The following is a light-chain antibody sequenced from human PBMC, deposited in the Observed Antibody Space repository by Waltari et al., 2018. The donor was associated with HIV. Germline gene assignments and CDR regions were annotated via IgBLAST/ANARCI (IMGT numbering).Light chain of an antibody. CDR3: QQLHTYPLT. J-gene: IGKJ5*01. V-gene: IGKV1-9*01. CDR1: RDIATY. CDR2: AAS. Sequence: DIQLTQSPSFLSASVGARVTINCRASRDIATYLVCYQQKPGKAPRLLIHAASTLQSGVPSRFSGSGSGTEFTLTISSLQPEDFATYSCQQLHTYPLTFAQGTRVEIE.